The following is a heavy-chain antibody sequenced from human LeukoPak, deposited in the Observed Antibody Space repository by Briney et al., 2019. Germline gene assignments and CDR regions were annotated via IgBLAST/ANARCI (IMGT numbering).Heavy chain of an antibody. CDR1: GFIFNTNG. Sequence: GGSLRLSCAISGFIFNTNGMNWVRQSPGKGLEWLATIAGGDESTYYADSVKGRFAVSRDNSKNTVFLHMNSLRVEDTAVYYCARGVYWSLDYWGQGAPVTVSS. D-gene: IGHD1-1*01. CDR2: IAGGDEST. J-gene: IGHJ4*02. V-gene: IGHV3-23*01. CDR3: ARGVYWSLDY.